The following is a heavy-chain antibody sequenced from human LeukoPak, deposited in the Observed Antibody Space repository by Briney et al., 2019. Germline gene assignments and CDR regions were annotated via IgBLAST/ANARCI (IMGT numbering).Heavy chain of an antibody. J-gene: IGHJ4*02. CDR2: IYYSART. D-gene: IGHD6-6*01. V-gene: IGHV4-38-2*02. Sequence: PSETLSLTCTVSGYSISSGHYWGWIRQPPGKGLECIGSIYYSARTYYNPSLKSRVTISVDTSKNQFSLKLSSVTAADTAVYYCARVGYSSSIDYWGQGTLVTVSS. CDR3: ARVGYSSSIDY. CDR1: GYSISSGHY.